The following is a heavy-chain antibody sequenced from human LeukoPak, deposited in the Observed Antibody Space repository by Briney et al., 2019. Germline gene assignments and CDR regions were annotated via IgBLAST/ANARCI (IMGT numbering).Heavy chain of an antibody. CDR2: ISGSGGST. CDR3: AKVWAFGVENYYYMDV. J-gene: IGHJ6*03. CDR1: GFTFSSYA. D-gene: IGHD3-3*01. Sequence: GGSLRLSCAASGFTFSSYAMNWVRRAPGKGLEWVSAISGSGGSTYYADSVKGRFTISRDNSKNTLYLQMNSLRAEDTAVYYCAKVWAFGVENYYYMDVWGKGTTVTVSS. V-gene: IGHV3-23*01.